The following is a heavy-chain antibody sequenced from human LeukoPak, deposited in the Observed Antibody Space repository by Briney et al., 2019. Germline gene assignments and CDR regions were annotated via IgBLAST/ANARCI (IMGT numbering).Heavy chain of an antibody. D-gene: IGHD3-22*01. CDR1: GYSFTNYW. V-gene: IGHV5-51*01. J-gene: IGHJ4*02. CDR3: ARQGAAYYDSSGYHHPDY. Sequence: PGESLKISCKSSGYSFTNYWIGWVRQMPGKGLEWMGIIYPGDSDTRYSPSFQGQVTMSADKSISTAYLQWSSLKASDTAMYYCARQGAAYYDSSGYHHPDYWGQGTLVTVSS. CDR2: IYPGDSDT.